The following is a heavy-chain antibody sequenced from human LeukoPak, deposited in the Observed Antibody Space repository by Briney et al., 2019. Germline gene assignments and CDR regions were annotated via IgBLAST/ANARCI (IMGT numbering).Heavy chain of an antibody. Sequence: SGGSLRLSCAASGFTFNTYTMNWVRQAPGKGLEWVSSITASSTAIYSADSVKGRFTISRDNAKNSLYLQMNSLRAEDTALYYCARDGPKRLAAAVSPFDYWGQGTLVTVSS. CDR1: GFTFNTYT. D-gene: IGHD6-13*01. J-gene: IGHJ4*02. CDR2: ITASSTAI. CDR3: ARDGPKRLAAAVSPFDY. V-gene: IGHV3-21*04.